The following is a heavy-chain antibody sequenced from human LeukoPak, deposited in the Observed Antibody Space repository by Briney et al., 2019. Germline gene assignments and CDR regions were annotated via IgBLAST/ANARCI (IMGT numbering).Heavy chain of an antibody. CDR3: ARARVPTVPYYGMDV. CDR1: GGSFSGYY. V-gene: IGHV4-34*01. CDR2: INHSGST. Sequence: SETLSLTCAVYGGSFSGYYWSWIRQPPGKGLEWIGEINHSGSTNYNPSLKSRVTISVDTSKNQFSLKLSSVTAADTAVYYCARARVPTVPYYGMDVWGQGTTVTVSS. D-gene: IGHD4-17*01. J-gene: IGHJ6*02.